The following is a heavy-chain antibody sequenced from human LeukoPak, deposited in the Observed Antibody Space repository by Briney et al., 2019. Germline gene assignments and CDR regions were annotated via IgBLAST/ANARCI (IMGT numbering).Heavy chain of an antibody. CDR3: ARAPDCSSTSCYFDY. J-gene: IGHJ4*02. V-gene: IGHV4-31*03. D-gene: IGHD2-2*01. CDR1: GGSISSGGYY. CDR2: IYYSGST. Sequence: PSQTLSLTCTVSGGSISSGGYYWSWIRQHPGKGLEWIGYIYYSGSTYYNPSLKSRVTISVDRSKNQFSLKLSSVTAADTAVYYCARAPDCSSTSCYFDYWGQGTLVTVSS.